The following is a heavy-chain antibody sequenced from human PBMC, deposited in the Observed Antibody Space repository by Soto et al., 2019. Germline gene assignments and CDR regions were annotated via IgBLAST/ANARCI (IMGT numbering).Heavy chain of an antibody. D-gene: IGHD2-2*01. CDR2: IGESGTPT. V-gene: IGHV3-23*01. CDR1: GFTFSSYA. CDR3: ARYIPGVRYYGMDV. Sequence: GSLRLSCAASGFTFSSYAMKWVRQAPGKGLEWVSLIGESGTPTYYADSVKGRFTFSRDNFGITLFFEFYSLRAEDTAVYYCARYIPGVRYYGMDVWGQGTTVTVSS. J-gene: IGHJ6*02.